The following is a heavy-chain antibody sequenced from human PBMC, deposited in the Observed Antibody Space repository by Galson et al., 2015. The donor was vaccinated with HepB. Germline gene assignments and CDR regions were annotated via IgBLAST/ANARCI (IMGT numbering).Heavy chain of an antibody. CDR1: GFTFSSYS. V-gene: IGHV3-48*02. J-gene: IGHJ6*02. D-gene: IGHD3-22*01. CDR2: ISSSSSTI. Sequence: LRLSCSASGFTFSSYSMNWVRQAPGKGLEWVSYISSSSSTIYYADSVKGRFTISRDNAKNSLYLQMNSLRDEDTAVYYCARDTQYYYDSSGYYPPPIYYYYGMDVWGQGTTVTVSS. CDR3: ARDTQYYYDSSGYYPPPIYYYYGMDV.